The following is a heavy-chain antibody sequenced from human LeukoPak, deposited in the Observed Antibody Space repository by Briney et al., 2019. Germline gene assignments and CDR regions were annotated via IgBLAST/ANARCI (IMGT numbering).Heavy chain of an antibody. D-gene: IGHD6-13*01. V-gene: IGHV3-21*01. Sequence: PGGSLRLSCAASGFTFSSYSMNWVRQAPGKGLEWVSSISSSSSYIYYADSVKGRFTISRDNAKNSLHLQMNSLRAEDTAVYYCARDLNQQPNSFDYWGQGTLVTVSS. CDR1: GFTFSSYS. CDR2: ISSSSSYI. J-gene: IGHJ4*02. CDR3: ARDLNQQPNSFDY.